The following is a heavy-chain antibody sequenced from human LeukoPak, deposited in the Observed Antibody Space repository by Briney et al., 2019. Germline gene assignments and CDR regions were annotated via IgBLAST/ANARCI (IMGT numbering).Heavy chain of an antibody. CDR1: GGSISSGSYY. V-gene: IGHV4-61*02. CDR2: IYTSGST. J-gene: IGHJ4*02. CDR3: ANSIDFDYGDYYFDY. Sequence: PSETLSLTCTVSGGSISSGSYYWSWIRQPAGKGLEWIGRIYTSGSTNYNPSLKSRVTISLDTSKNQFSLKLSSVTAADTAVYYCANSIDFDYGDYYFDYWGQGALVTISS. D-gene: IGHD4-17*01.